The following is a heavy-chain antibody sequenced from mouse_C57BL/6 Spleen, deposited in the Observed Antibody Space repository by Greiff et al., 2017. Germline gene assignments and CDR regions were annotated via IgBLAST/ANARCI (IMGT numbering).Heavy chain of an antibody. CDR2: ISDGGSYT. J-gene: IGHJ2*01. D-gene: IGHD1-1*01. V-gene: IGHV5-4*01. Sequence: EVKVVESGGGLVKPGGSLKLSCAASGFTFSSYAMSWVRQTPEKRLEWVATISDGGSYTYYPDNVKGRFTISRDNAKNNLYLQMSHLKSEDTAMYYCAREDGSVYWGQGTTLTVSS. CDR3: AREDGSVY. CDR1: GFTFSSYA.